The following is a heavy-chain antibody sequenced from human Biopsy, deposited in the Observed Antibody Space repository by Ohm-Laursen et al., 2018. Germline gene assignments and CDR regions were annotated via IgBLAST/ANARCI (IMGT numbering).Heavy chain of an antibody. Sequence: GTLSLTCTVSGGSFTGHYWSWIRQPPGKGLEWIGHISYTGYTSYNASLKSRVTISVDTSRNHFSLRLSSLTAAGTAMYYCARGSNDFGGLYFPRWGQGTLLTVSS. CDR3: ARGSNDFGGLYFPR. J-gene: IGHJ4*02. D-gene: IGHD4-23*01. CDR2: ISYTGYT. CDR1: GGSFTGHY. V-gene: IGHV4-59*11.